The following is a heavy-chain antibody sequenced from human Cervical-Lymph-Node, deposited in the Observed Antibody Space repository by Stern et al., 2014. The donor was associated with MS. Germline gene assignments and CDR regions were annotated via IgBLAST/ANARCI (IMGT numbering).Heavy chain of an antibody. CDR1: GYSFTGYG. Sequence: VQLVESGAEVKRPGASVKVSCKASGYSFTGYGINWARQAPGQGLEWMGWISTYSGDTDYAQKLQDRLTMTIDPSTSTAYMDLRSLRSDDTAVYYCARHMGPDTLTGHDYWGQGTLVTVSS. V-gene: IGHV1-18*01. J-gene: IGHJ4*02. CDR3: ARHMGPDTLTGHDY. CDR2: ISTYSGDT. D-gene: IGHD3-9*01.